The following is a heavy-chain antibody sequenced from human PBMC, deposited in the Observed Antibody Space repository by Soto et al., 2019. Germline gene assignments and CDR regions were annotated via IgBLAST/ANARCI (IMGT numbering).Heavy chain of an antibody. CDR1: GFTFGDFT. Sequence: VQLSQSGGGLVQPGESLSLSCSGSGFTFGDFTMSWIRQSPGKGLEWVCTISRSGDRTFYADSVRGRLTVSRDNSKNVLFLQVNTLRPDDPAFYYWARLSPKKTYYYPGMDVWGQGPGFTVSS. V-gene: IGHV3-23*01. CDR2: ISRSGDRT. J-gene: IGHJ6*02. D-gene: IGHD2-21*01. CDR3: ARLSPKKTYYYPGMDV.